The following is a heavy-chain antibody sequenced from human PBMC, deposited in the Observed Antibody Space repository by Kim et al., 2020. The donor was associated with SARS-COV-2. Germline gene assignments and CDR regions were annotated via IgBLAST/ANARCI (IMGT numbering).Heavy chain of an antibody. Sequence: GGSLRLSCAASGFTFRSYGMHWVRQAPGKGLEWVAVIWNDGTNRYYAVSVRGRFTISRDNSKDTVYLQMNSLRAEDTAVYYCARGDSTTSYYYYMDVWG. CDR3: ARGDSTTSYYYYMDV. D-gene: IGHD6-13*01. J-gene: IGHJ6*03. CDR2: IWNDGTNR. CDR1: GFTFRSYG. V-gene: IGHV3-33*01.